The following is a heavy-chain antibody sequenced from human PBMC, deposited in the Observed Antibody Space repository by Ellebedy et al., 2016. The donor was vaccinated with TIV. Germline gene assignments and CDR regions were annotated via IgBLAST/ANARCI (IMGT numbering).Heavy chain of an antibody. J-gene: IGHJ3*02. CDR2: ISSSSSYI. Sequence: GESLKISXAASGFTFSSYSMNWVRQAPGKGLEWVSSISSSSSYIYYADSVKGRFTISRDNAKNSLYLQMYSLRPEDTAVYYCARVRRDAFDIWGQGTMVTVSS. CDR3: ARVRRDAFDI. V-gene: IGHV3-21*01. CDR1: GFTFSSYS.